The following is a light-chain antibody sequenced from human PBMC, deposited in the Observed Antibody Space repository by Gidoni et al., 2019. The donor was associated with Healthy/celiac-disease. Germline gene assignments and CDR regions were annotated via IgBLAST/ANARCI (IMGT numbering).Light chain of an antibody. CDR3: QQYNNWPPWT. CDR2: GAS. J-gene: IGKJ1*01. Sequence: EIVMTQSPATLSVSPGERATLSGRASQSVSSNLAWYQQKPGQAPRLLIYGASTRATGIPARFSGSGSGTEFTLTISSLQSEEFAVYYCQQYNNWPPWTFGQXTKVEIK. V-gene: IGKV3-15*01. CDR1: QSVSSN.